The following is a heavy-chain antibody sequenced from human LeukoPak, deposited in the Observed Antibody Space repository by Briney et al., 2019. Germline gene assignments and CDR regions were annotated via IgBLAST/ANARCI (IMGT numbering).Heavy chain of an antibody. CDR3: ARGAGIMIVVVNHDAFDI. V-gene: IGHV4-34*01. D-gene: IGHD3-22*01. J-gene: IGHJ3*02. Sequence: PSETLSLTCAVYGGSFSDYYWSWIRQPPGKGLEWIGEINHSGSTNYNPSLKSRVTISVDTSKNQFSLKLSSVTAADTAVYYCARGAGIMIVVVNHDAFDIWGQGTMVTVSS. CDR2: INHSGST. CDR1: GGSFSDYY.